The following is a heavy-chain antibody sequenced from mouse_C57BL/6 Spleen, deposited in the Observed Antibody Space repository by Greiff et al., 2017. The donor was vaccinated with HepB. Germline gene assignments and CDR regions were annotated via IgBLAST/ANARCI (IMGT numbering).Heavy chain of an antibody. CDR1: GYTFTSYW. V-gene: IGHV1-52*01. Sequence: QVQLQQPGAELVRPGSSVKLSCKASGYTFTSYWMHWVKQSPIQGLEWIGNIDPSDSETHYNQKFKDKATLTVDKSSSTAYMQLSSLTSEDSAVYYCARDDYYGSPYYYAMDYWGQGTSVTVSS. D-gene: IGHD1-1*01. CDR2: IDPSDSET. J-gene: IGHJ4*01. CDR3: ARDDYYGSPYYYAMDY.